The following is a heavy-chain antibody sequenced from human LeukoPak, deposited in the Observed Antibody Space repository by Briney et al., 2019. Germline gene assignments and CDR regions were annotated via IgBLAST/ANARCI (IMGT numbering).Heavy chain of an antibody. CDR3: ARLYCSTAYCQEEY. J-gene: IGHJ4*02. D-gene: IGHD2-8*01. Sequence: GGTLRLSCAASGFTFSSYSMSWVRQPPGKGLEWVSTIHDGPGDTYYADSVNGRFTISRDNSKNTLYLQMNSLRAEDTAVYYCARLYCSTAYCQEEYRGLGTLVTVSS. V-gene: IGHV3-23*01. CDR2: IHDGPGDT. CDR1: GFTFSSYS.